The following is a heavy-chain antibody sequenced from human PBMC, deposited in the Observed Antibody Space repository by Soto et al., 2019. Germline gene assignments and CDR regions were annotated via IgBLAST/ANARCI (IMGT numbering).Heavy chain of an antibody. Sequence: SETLSLTCTVSGGSITSSSYYWGWIRQPPGKGLEWIGGIYYSGRSYYNPSLKSRVTMSVDTSKNQFSLTLNSVTAADAAVYYCARQQTTVVTQAYFDHWGQGTLVTVSS. V-gene: IGHV4-39*01. D-gene: IGHD4-17*01. CDR1: GGSITSSSYY. CDR3: ARQQTTVVTQAYFDH. CDR2: IYYSGRS. J-gene: IGHJ4*02.